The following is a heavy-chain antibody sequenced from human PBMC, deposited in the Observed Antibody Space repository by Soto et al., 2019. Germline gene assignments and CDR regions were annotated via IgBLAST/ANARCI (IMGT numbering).Heavy chain of an antibody. CDR1: GFSLTVYS. J-gene: IGHJ4*02. V-gene: IGHV3-30*09. CDR2: IQPDGVTK. Sequence: QVQLVESGGGVVQPGRSLRLSCRISGFSLTVYSMNWVRQAPAKGLEWVAVIQPDGVTKNYADSVQGRFVISGDNSKNTLYLEMDSLTPEDTAVYHCARGLQGFEYWGQGTLVTVSS. CDR3: ARGLQGFEY.